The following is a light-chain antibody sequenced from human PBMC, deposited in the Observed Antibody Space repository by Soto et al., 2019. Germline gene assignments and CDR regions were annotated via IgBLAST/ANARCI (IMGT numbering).Light chain of an antibody. Sequence: DIQMTQSPSSVSASVGDRVTITCRASQGMSSWLAWYQQKPGKAPKLLIYAASSLQSGVPSRFSGSGSGTDFTLTISRLQPEDFETYYCQQANSFPPEYTFGQGTKLEIK. CDR1: QGMSSW. V-gene: IGKV1-12*01. CDR3: QQANSFPPEYT. CDR2: AAS. J-gene: IGKJ2*01.